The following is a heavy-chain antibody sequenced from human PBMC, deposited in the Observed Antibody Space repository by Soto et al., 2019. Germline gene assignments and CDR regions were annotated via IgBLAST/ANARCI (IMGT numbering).Heavy chain of an antibody. D-gene: IGHD2-21*02. CDR1: GGSISSSSYY. J-gene: IGHJ6*02. V-gene: IGHV4-39*01. CDR3: ASTYCGGDCYRVPHYYYYGMDV. Sequence: SETLSLTCTVSGGSISSSSYYWGWIRQPPGKGLEWTGSIYYSGSTYYNPSLKSRVTISVDTSKNQFSLKLSSVTAADTAVYYYASTYCGGDCYRVPHYYYYGMDVWGQGTTVTVSS. CDR2: IYYSGST.